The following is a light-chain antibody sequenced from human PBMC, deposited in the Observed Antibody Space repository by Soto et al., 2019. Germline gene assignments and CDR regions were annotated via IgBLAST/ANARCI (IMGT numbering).Light chain of an antibody. CDR2: DLT. CDR1: SGDIGGHKY. Sequence: QSALTQPASVSGSPGQSITISCSGSSGDIGGHKYVSWYQQHPGKAPKLIIYDLTNRPSGVSNRFSGSKSGNTASLTISGLKAEDEADYYCTSYTTSLDVFGSGTKLTVL. CDR3: TSYTTSLDV. V-gene: IGLV2-14*01. J-gene: IGLJ1*01.